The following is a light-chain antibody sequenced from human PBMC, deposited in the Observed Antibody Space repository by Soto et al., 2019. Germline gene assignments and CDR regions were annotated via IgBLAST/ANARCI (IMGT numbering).Light chain of an antibody. V-gene: IGKV3-11*01. CDR1: QSVRSY. CDR3: QQRTNWPTST. CDR2: DAS. J-gene: IGKJ5*01. Sequence: EIVLTQSPATLSLSPGERATLSCRASQSVRSYLAWYQQKPGQAPRLLIHDASSRAAGIPARFSGSGSGTDFTLTISSLEPEDFAVYYCQQRTNWPTSTFGQGTRRRL.